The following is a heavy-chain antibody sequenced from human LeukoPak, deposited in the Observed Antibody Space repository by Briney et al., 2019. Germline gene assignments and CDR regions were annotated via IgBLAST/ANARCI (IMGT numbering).Heavy chain of an antibody. D-gene: IGHD5-18*01. CDR2: INPNSGGT. CDR3: ATGRGYNYGYESEDYYYMDV. CDR1: GYTFTVYY. V-gene: IGHV1-2*02. Sequence: ASVKVSCKASGYTFTVYYMHWVRQAPGQGLAWMGWINPNSGGTNYAQKFQGRVTMTRDTSISTAYMELSNLRSDDTAVYYCATGRGYNYGYESEDYYYMDVWGKGTTVTVSS. J-gene: IGHJ6*03.